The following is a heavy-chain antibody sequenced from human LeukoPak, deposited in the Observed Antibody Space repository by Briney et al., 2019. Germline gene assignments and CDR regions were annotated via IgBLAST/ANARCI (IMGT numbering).Heavy chain of an antibody. D-gene: IGHD3-9*01. CDR1: GGTSSSYA. J-gene: IGHJ5*02. CDR3: ARRIGEVRYFENWFDP. CDR2: IIPIFGTA. V-gene: IGHV1-69*13. Sequence: WASVKVSCKASGGTSSSYAISWVRQAPGQGLEWMGGIIPIFGTANYAQKFQGRVTITADESTSTAYMELSSLRSEDTAVYYCARRIGEVRYFENWFDPWGQGTLVTVSS.